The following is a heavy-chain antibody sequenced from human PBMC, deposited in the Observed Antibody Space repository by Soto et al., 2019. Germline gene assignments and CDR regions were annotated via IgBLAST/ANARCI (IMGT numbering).Heavy chain of an antibody. V-gene: IGHV3-48*01. D-gene: IGHD5-12*01. CDR1: GFTFSDYS. J-gene: IGHJ4*02. CDR2: ISSSSTSI. Sequence: ESGGGLVQPGGSLRLSCAASGFTFSDYSMTWVRQAPGKGLEWISYISSSSTSIYYADSVKGRFTISRDNAKKSLYLQMNSLRADDTAVYYCAREWGGYDFDCWGQGTLVTVSS. CDR3: AREWGGYDFDC.